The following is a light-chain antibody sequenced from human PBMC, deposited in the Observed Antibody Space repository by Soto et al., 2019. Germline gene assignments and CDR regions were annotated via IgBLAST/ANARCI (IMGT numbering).Light chain of an antibody. CDR2: GAS. V-gene: IGKV3-15*01. CDR1: QSVSSN. J-gene: IGKJ1*01. Sequence: EIVMTQSPATLSVSPGERAPLSCRASQSVSSNLAWYQQNPGQAPRLLIYGASTTATGIPARFSGSGSGTEFTLTISSLQSEDFAVYYCQQYNNWPLFGQGTKVEIK. CDR3: QQYNNWPL.